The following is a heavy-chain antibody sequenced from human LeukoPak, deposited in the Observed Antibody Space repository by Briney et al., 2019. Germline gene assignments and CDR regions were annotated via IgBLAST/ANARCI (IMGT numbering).Heavy chain of an antibody. J-gene: IGHJ4*02. D-gene: IGHD6-19*01. CDR3: ARRRVRVSSGWYYFDY. V-gene: IGHV4-59*01. Sequence: SETLSLTCTVSGGSISSYYWSWIRQPPGKGLEWIGYIYYSGTTNYNPSLKSRVTISVDTSKNQFSLKLSSVTAADTAVYYCARRRVRVSSGWYYFDYWGQGILVTVSS. CDR2: IYYSGTT. CDR1: GGSISSYY.